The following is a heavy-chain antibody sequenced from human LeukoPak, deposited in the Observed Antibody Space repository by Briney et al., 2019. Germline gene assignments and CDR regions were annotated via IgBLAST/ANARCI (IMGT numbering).Heavy chain of an antibody. D-gene: IGHD5-18*01. V-gene: IGHV1-18*01. CDR2: ISAYNGNT. CDR1: GYTFTSYG. J-gene: IGHJ4*02. Sequence: ASVKVSCKASGYTFTSYGISWVRQAPGQGLEWMGWISAYNGNTNYAQKLQGRVTMTTDTSTSTAYMELRSLRAEDTAVYYCAKVEVTWIQLWRLDYWGQGTLVTVSS. CDR3: AKVEVTWIQLWRLDY.